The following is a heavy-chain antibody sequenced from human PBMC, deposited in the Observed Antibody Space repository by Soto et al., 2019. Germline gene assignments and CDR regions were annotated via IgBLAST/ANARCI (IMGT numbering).Heavy chain of an antibody. D-gene: IGHD2-21*01. Sequence: EVQLVQSGGGLAQPGKSLRLSCAASGFTFRKFWMHWVRQVPGKGPVWVSYISSDGTTTDYADSVKGRFIMSRDNAKDTVYLQMDNLRAEDTAVYYCAIQDCTNDVCLEAAVTVGGALESWGQGSLVTVSS. J-gene: IGHJ1*01. V-gene: IGHV3-74*01. CDR1: GFTFRKFW. CDR3: AIQDCTNDVCLEAAVTVGGALES. CDR2: ISSDGTTT.